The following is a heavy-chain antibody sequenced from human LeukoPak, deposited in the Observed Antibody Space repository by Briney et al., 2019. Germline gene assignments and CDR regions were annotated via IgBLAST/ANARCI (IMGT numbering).Heavy chain of an antibody. J-gene: IGHJ3*02. CDR1: GFSFNNYG. CDR3: AKDRVAAAGTSEDAFDI. CDR2: IRFDETEK. Sequence: GGSLRLSCAASGFSFNNYGMHWVRHTPSKGLEWVAFIRFDETEKFYADSVKGRFTISRDNAKNSLYLQMNSLRAEDTALYYCAKDRVAAAGTSEDAFDIWGQGTMVTVSS. V-gene: IGHV3-30*02. D-gene: IGHD6-13*01.